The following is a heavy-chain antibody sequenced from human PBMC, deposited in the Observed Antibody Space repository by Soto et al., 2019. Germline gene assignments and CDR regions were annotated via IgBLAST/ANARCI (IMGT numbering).Heavy chain of an antibody. J-gene: IGHJ3*02. Sequence: EVQLVESGGGLVQPGGSLRLSCVASGFTFSAYSMNWVRQAPGKGLEWISYSRTLHNTIYYADSVTGRFTISRDDAKNSLYLQMSSLRAEDTAVYYCARDQDYAFDIWGLGTTVTVSS. CDR1: GFTFSAYS. CDR3: ARDQDYAFDI. V-gene: IGHV3-48*01. CDR2: SRTLHNTI.